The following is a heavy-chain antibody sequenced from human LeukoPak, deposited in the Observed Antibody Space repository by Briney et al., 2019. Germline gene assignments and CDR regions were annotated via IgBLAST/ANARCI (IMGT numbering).Heavy chain of an antibody. CDR2: IKQDGSKK. V-gene: IGHV3-7*04. J-gene: IGHJ4*02. CDR3: TRVGYIDEGIDY. D-gene: IGHD5-24*01. CDR1: GFPFSSYW. Sequence: GGSLRLSCVASGFPFSSYWMTWVRQAPGKGLEWVANIKQDGSKKSYVDSVKGRFTISRDNAKNSLYLQMNSLRAEDTAIYYCTRVGYIDEGIDYWGQGTLVTVSS.